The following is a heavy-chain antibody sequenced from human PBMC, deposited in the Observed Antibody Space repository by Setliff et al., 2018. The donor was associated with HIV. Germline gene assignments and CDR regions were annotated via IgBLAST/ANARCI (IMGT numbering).Heavy chain of an antibody. CDR3: ARDLHANYHVVDI. CDR1: GVSIVSGGFY. J-gene: IGHJ3*02. D-gene: IGHD2-15*01. Sequence: SETLSLTCSVSGVSIVSGGFYFSWIRHHPGKGLEWIGTVYYTGKTYFNPSLQSRLTMSADTSKNQLYLKINSVTAADTAVYFCARDLHANYHVVDIWCPGTMVTVSS. CDR2: VYYTGKT. V-gene: IGHV4-31*03.